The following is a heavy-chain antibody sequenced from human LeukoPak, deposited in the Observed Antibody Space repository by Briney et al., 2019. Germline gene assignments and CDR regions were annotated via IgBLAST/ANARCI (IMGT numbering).Heavy chain of an antibody. D-gene: IGHD3-3*01. CDR1: GYTFTSYG. Sequence: ASVKVSCKASGYTFTSYGISWVRQAPGQGLEWMGWISAYNGNTNYAQKFQGRVTITRNTSISTAYMELSSLRSEDTAVYYCARGPITIFGVVTPDFDYWGQGTLVTVSS. CDR2: ISAYNGNT. J-gene: IGHJ4*02. CDR3: ARGPITIFGVVTPDFDY. V-gene: IGHV1-18*01.